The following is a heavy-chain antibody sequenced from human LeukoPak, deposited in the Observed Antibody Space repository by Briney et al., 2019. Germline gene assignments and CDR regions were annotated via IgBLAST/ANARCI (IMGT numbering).Heavy chain of an antibody. J-gene: IGHJ4*02. D-gene: IGHD3-22*01. V-gene: IGHV4-39*01. CDR1: GGSISSSSYY. Sequence: PSETLSLACTVSGGSISSSSYYWGWMRQPPGKGLEWIGSIHYSGSTYYNPSLKSRVTISVDTSKNQFSLKLSSVTAADTAVYYCARTMIVPRSYFDYWGQGTLVTVSS. CDR3: ARTMIVPRSYFDY. CDR2: IHYSGST.